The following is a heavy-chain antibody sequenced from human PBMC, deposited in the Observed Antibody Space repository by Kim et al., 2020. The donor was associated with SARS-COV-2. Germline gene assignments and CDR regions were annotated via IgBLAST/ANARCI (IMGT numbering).Heavy chain of an antibody. CDR1: GYTFTSYG. CDR2: ISAYNGNT. D-gene: IGHD3-22*01. CDR3: ARGGHYYDSSGFGVANNDAFGI. J-gene: IGHJ3*02. V-gene: IGHV1-18*01. Sequence: ASVKVSCKASGYTFTSYGISWVRQAPGQGLEWMGWISAYNGNTNYAQKLQGRVTMTTDTSTSTAYMELRSLRSDDTAVYYCARGGHYYDSSGFGVANNDAFGIWGQGTMVTVSS.